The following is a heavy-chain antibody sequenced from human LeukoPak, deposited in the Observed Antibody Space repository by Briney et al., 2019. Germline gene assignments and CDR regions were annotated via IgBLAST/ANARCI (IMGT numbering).Heavy chain of an antibody. D-gene: IGHD6-13*01. J-gene: IGHJ4*02. CDR3: AKGGVWTRRYFDY. CDR2: INYSGGST. Sequence: GGSLRLSCAASGFTFSIYAMSWVRQAPGKGLEWVSGINYSGGSTYYADSVKGRFTISRDNSKNTLYLQMNSLRVEDTAIYYCAKGGVWTRRYFDYWGRGTLVTVSS. V-gene: IGHV3-23*01. CDR1: GFTFSIYA.